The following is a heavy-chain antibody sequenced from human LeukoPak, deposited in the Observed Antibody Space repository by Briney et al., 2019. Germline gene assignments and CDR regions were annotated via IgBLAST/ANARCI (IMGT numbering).Heavy chain of an antibody. CDR2: ISGSGGST. V-gene: IGHV3-23*01. CDR1: GFTVSSYA. Sequence: GGSLRLSCAASGFTVSSYAMSWGRQAPGKGLECVSAISGSGGSTYYADSVKGRFTISRDNSKNTLYMQMNSLRAEDTAVYYCANFPPRLTKGASSDYWGQGTLVTVSS. D-gene: IGHD3-3*01. J-gene: IGHJ4*02. CDR3: ANFPPRLTKGASSDY.